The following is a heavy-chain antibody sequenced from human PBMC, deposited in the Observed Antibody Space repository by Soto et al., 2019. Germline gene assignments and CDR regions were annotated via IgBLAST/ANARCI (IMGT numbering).Heavy chain of an antibody. CDR1: GYTFTSYY. J-gene: IGHJ4*02. Sequence: ASVKVSCEASGYTFTSYYMHWVRQAPGQGLEWMGIINPSGGSTSYAQKFQGRVTMTRDTSTSTVYMELSSLRSEDTAVYYCAKGPEEWLGTDYWGQGTLVTVSS. CDR3: AKGPEEWLGTDY. D-gene: IGHD6-19*01. CDR2: INPSGGST. V-gene: IGHV1-46*01.